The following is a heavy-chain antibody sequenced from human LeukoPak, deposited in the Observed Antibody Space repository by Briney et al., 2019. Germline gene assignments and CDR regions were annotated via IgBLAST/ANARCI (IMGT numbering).Heavy chain of an antibody. D-gene: IGHD2-15*01. CDR2: IRYDGSNK. J-gene: IGHJ6*04. CDR1: GFTFSSHG. CDR3: AKDISTLLAVVMDV. V-gene: IGHV3-30*02. Sequence: PGGSLRLSCAASGFTFSSHGMHWVRQAPGKRLEWVAFIRYDGSNKYYADSVKGRFTISRDNSKNTLYLQMNSLRAEDTAVYYCAKDISTLLAVVMDVWGKGTTVTVSS.